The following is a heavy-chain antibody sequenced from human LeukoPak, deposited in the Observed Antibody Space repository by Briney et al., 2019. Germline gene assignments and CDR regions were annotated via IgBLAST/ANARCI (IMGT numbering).Heavy chain of an antibody. CDR2: INHSGST. CDR3: ARGFQSGIGELFGNWFDP. Sequence: PSETLSLTCAVSGGSFSGYYWSWIRQPPGKGLEWIGEINHSGSTNYNPSLKSRVTISVDTSKNQFSLKLSSVTAADTAVYYCARGFQSGIGELFGNWFDPWGQGTLVTVSS. D-gene: IGHD3-10*01. CDR1: GGSFSGYY. J-gene: IGHJ5*02. V-gene: IGHV4-34*01.